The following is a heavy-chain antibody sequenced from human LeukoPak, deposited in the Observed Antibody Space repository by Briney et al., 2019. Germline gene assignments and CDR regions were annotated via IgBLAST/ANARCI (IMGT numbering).Heavy chain of an antibody. CDR1: GFIFNNYA. V-gene: IGHV3-23*01. Sequence: GGSLRLSCAASGFIFNNYAMNWVRQAPGKGLECVSSISGGGETAYYADSAKGRYTISRDNSQNTLDLQMNSLRAEDTAVYYCARDYADYVGYFFFDYWGQGTLVTVSS. J-gene: IGHJ4*02. CDR3: ARDYADYVGYFFFDY. D-gene: IGHD4-17*01. CDR2: ISGGGETA.